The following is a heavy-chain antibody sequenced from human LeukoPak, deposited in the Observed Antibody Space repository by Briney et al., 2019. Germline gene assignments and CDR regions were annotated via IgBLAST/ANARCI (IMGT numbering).Heavy chain of an antibody. CDR1: GFTFTTYV. J-gene: IGHJ4*02. V-gene: IGHV3-64D*06. Sequence: GGSLRLSCSVSGFTFTTYVMHWVRQAPGKGLEYVSAISSNGDNTYYADSVKGRFTISRDNSKNTLYLQMSSLRADDTAVYYCVRGTGYWGQGTLVTVSS. CDR3: VRGTGY. CDR2: ISSNGDNT.